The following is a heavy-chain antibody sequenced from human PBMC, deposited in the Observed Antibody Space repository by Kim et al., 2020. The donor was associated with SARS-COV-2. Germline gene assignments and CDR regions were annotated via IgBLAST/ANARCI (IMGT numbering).Heavy chain of an antibody. J-gene: IGHJ6*02. V-gene: IGHV5-51*01. CDR1: GYSFTSYW. D-gene: IGHD6-13*01. CDR2: IYPGDSDT. Sequence: GESLKISCKGSGYSFTSYWIGWVRQMPGKGLEWMGIIYPGDSDTRYSPSFQGQVTISADKSISTAYLQWSSLKASDTAMYYCARAIAAAANYYYYGMDVWGQGTTVTVSS. CDR3: ARAIAAAANYYYYGMDV.